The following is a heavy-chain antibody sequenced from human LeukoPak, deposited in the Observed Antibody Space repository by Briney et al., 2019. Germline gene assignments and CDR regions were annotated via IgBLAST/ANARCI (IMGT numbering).Heavy chain of an antibody. CDR3: AKGPRQWLVRNWFDP. D-gene: IGHD6-19*01. V-gene: IGHV3-23*01. J-gene: IGHJ5*02. Sequence: PGGSLRLSCAASGFTFSNYAMTWVRQTPGKRLEWVSAISGSGVHTYYADSVKGRFTISRDNSKNTLYLQMNSLRAEDTAVYYCAKGPRQWLVRNWFDPWSQGTLVTVSS. CDR1: GFTFSNYA. CDR2: ISGSGVHT.